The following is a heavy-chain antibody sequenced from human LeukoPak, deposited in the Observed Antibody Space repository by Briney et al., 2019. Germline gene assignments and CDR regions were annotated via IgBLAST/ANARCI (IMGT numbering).Heavy chain of an antibody. CDR2: ISSSSSYI. V-gene: IGHV3-21*01. CDR1: GFTFSSYS. CDR3: ARKGGGGDYTHFDY. D-gene: IGHD3-16*01. Sequence: PGGSLRLSCAASGFTFSSYSMNWVRQAPGKGLEWVSSISSSSSYIYHADSVKGRFTISRDNAKNSLYLQMNSLGAEDTAVYYCARKGGGGDYTHFDYWGQGTLVTVSS. J-gene: IGHJ4*02.